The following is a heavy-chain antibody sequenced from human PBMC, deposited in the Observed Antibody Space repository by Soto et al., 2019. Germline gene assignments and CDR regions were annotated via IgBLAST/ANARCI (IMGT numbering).Heavy chain of an antibody. V-gene: IGHV4-34*01. CDR1: GGSFSGYY. CDR2: IDHSGST. J-gene: IGHJ4*02. CDR3: ARGGPGYYGSGSYYPR. Sequence: QVQLQQWGAGLLKPSENLSLTCAVYGGSFSGYYWSWIRQPPGKGLEWIGEIDHSGSTNYNPSLKSRVTVSVDTSKNQFSLKLNSVTVADTAVYYCARGGPGYYGSGSYYPRWGQGTLVTVSS. D-gene: IGHD3-10*01.